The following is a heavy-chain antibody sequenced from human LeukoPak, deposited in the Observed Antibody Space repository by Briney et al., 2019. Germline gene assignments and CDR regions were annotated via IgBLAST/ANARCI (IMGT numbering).Heavy chain of an antibody. V-gene: IGHV1-8*03. CDR2: MNPNSGNT. D-gene: IGHD4-17*01. CDR3: ARDGRVRDGDYNGSPDDYYYYYYMDV. Sequence: ASVKVSCKASGYTFTSYDINWVRQATGQGLEWMGWMNPNSGNTGYAQKFQGRVTITRNTSISTAYMELGSLRSEDTAVYYCARDGRVRDGDYNGSPDDYYYYYYMDVWGKGTTVTVSS. J-gene: IGHJ6*03. CDR1: GYTFTSYD.